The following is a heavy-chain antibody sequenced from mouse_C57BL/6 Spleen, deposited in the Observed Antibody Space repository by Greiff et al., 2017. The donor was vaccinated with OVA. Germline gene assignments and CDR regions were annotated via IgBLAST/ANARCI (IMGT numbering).Heavy chain of an antibody. V-gene: IGHV1-53*01. CDR1: GYTFTSYW. J-gene: IGHJ2*01. Sequence: VQLQQPGTELVKPGASVKLSCKASGYTFTSYWMHWVKQRPGQGLEWIGNINPSNGGTNYNEKFKSKATLTVDKSSSTAYMQLSSLTSEDSAVYYCARENYYGSSYRRYFDYWGQGTTLTVSS. D-gene: IGHD1-1*01. CDR2: INPSNGGT. CDR3: ARENYYGSSYRRYFDY.